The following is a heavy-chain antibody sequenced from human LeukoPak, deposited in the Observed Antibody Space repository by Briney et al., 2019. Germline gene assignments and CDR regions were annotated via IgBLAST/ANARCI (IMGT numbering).Heavy chain of an antibody. V-gene: IGHV3-48*03. J-gene: IGHJ6*02. CDR2: ISSGSSPI. Sequence: GGSLGLSCAASGFALSSYEVNWVRQAPGKGLEWVSYISSGSSPIYYSDSVKGRFTISRDNAKNSVYLQMDSLRAEDTAVYYCAREGGDVWGQGTTVTVSS. CDR1: GFALSSYE. CDR3: AREGGDV. D-gene: IGHD2-15*01.